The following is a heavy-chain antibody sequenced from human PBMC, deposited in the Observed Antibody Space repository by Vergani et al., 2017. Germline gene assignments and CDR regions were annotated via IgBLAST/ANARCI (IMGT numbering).Heavy chain of an antibody. CDR1: GFTFSSHA. CDR3: ARSIAARGALPDYYYYMDV. D-gene: IGHD6-6*01. V-gene: IGHV3-23*01. CDR2: IKNTGDST. J-gene: IGHJ6*03. Sequence: EVQLLQSEGAVVQPGGSLRLSCVASGFTFSSHAMSWVRQGHGQGLEWVSSIKNTGDSTHYADSVKGRFTISRDNSKNTLYLQMNSLRAEDTAVYYCARSIAARGALPDYYYYMDVWGKGTTVTVSS.